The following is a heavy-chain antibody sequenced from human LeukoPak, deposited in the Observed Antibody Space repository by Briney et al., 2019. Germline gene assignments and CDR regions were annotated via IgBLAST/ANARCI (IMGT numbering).Heavy chain of an antibody. CDR1: GGSISSSSYY. Sequence: SETLSLTCTVSGGSISSSSYYWGWIRQPPGQGLEWIVRIYYSGSTYYNPSRKGRITISVDTSKNQFSLKLSSVTAADTAVYYCARQSWSGYSYYYYYMDVWGKGTTVTVSS. CDR3: ARQSWSGYSYYYYYMDV. CDR2: IYYSGST. V-gene: IGHV4-39*01. D-gene: IGHD1-14*01. J-gene: IGHJ6*03.